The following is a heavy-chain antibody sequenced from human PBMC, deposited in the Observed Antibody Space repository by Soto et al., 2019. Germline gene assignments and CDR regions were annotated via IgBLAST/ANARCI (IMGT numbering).Heavy chain of an antibody. V-gene: IGHV3-21*01. D-gene: IGHD6-6*01. CDR3: ARIKLGYDAFDI. CDR1: GFTFSSYS. J-gene: IGHJ3*02. CDR2: ISSSSSYI. Sequence: EVQLVESGGGLVKPGGSLRLSCAASGFTFSSYSMNWVRQAPGKGLEWVSSISSSSSYIYYADSVKGRFTIARDNAKNSLLVPMHGLRAEDTAVDYCARIKLGYDAFDIWGHGTMVTVSS.